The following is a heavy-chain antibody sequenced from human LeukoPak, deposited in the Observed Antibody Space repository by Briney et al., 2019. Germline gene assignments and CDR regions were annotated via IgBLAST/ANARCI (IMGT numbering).Heavy chain of an antibody. J-gene: IGHJ4*02. CDR2: IQSKTDGGKT. CDR3: TTGIRGD. CDR1: GFIVTNAW. Sequence: PGGSLRLSCAASGFIVTNAWMNWVRQAPGKGLEWVGRIQSKTDGGKTDYAAPVKGRFTISRDDSKNTLYLQVNSLKTEDTAIYYCTTGIRGDWGQGTLVTVSS. D-gene: IGHD3-3*02. V-gene: IGHV3-15*07.